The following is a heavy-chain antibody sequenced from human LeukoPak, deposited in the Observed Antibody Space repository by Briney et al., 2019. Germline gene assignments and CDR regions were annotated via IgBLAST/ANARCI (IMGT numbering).Heavy chain of an antibody. CDR3: ASSTSYYNFDY. CDR1: QSTFSSYN. CDR2: ISTGPSYIYSA. J-gene: IGHJ4*02. V-gene: IGHV3-21*01. Sequence: PGGSLRLSCAASQSTFSSYNMNWVRQAPGKGLEWVSFISTGPSYIYSAYYADSVRGRFTISRDNSRNSLYLQLNSLRAEDTAVYYCASSTSYYNFDYWGQGALVTVSS. D-gene: IGHD2-2*02.